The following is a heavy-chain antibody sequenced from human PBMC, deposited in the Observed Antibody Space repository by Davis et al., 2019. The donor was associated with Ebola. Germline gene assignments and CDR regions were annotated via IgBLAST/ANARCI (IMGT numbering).Heavy chain of an antibody. CDR2: IYSGGST. Sequence: GESLKISCAASGFTVSSNYMSWVRQAPGKGLEWVSVIYSGGSTYYADSVKGRFTISRDNSKNTLYLQMNSLRAEDTAVYYCARSITIFGVVIHDAFDIWSQGTMVTVSS. D-gene: IGHD3-3*01. V-gene: IGHV3-66*01. CDR1: GFTVSSNY. CDR3: ARSITIFGVVIHDAFDI. J-gene: IGHJ3*02.